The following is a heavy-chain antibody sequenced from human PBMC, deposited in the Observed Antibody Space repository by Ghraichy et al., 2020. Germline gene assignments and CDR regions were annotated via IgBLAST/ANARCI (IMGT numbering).Heavy chain of an antibody. CDR3: AKQVIPVAAS. V-gene: IGHV3-23*01. Sequence: GESLNISCAASGFTFSSRAMNWVRQAPGKGLEWVSSISESGATTDYADSVKGRFTISRDNAKNTLYLQMNSLRVEDTALYYCAKQVIPVAASWGQGTLVTVSS. D-gene: IGHD2-2*01. J-gene: IGHJ5*02. CDR2: ISESGATT. CDR1: GFTFSSRA.